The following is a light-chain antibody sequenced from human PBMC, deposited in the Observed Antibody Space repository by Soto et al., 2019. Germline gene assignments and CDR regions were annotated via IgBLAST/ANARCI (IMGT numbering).Light chain of an antibody. V-gene: IGLV1-47*01. CDR1: SSSFGTSS. Sequence: QSVLTQPPSASGTPGQRVTISCNGSSSSFGTSSVYWYQHLTGAAPKLLVYGSNQRPSGVPDRFSGSKSGTSASLAISGLRSEDESDYYCVVWDDSLRAYVFGTGTKLTVL. CDR2: GSN. J-gene: IGLJ1*01. CDR3: VVWDDSLRAYV.